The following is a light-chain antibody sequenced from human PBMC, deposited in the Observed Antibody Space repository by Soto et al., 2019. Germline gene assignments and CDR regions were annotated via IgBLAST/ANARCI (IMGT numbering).Light chain of an antibody. J-gene: IGKJ5*01. CDR2: KVS. V-gene: IGKV2-30*02. Sequence: DVVMTQSPLSLPVTLGQPASISCRSNQSLVHSDGIAYFSWFQQRPVRSPRRLIYKVSNRDSGVPGRFSGSGSGTDFALKISRVEAEDVGVYYFMQGTHWPITFGQGTRLEIK. CDR1: QSLVHSDGIAY. CDR3: MQGTHWPIT.